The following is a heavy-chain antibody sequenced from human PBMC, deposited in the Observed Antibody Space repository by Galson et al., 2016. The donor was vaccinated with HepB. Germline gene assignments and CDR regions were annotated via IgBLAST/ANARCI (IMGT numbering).Heavy chain of an antibody. D-gene: IGHD2-15*01. CDR1: GFTFSKYW. CDR3: LSLVVEDF. CDR2: IKEDGSER. J-gene: IGHJ4*02. V-gene: IGHV3-7*01. Sequence: SLRLSCAVSGFTFSKYWMSWVRQAPGKGLEWVANIKEDGSERYFVDSVKGRFTVSRDNANNMLYLQMNSLRVEDTAVYYCLSLVVEDFWGQGALVTVSS.